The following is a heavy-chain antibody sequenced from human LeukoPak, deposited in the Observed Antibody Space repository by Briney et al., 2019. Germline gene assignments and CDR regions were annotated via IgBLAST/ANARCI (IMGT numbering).Heavy chain of an antibody. Sequence: ASVKVSCKASGYTFTSYDINWVRQATGQGLEWMGWMNPNSGNTGYAQKFQGRVAMTRNTSISTAYMELSSLRSGDTAVYYCARETYYYGSGNWFDPWGQGTLVTVSS. V-gene: IGHV1-8*01. CDR3: ARETYYYGSGNWFDP. J-gene: IGHJ5*02. D-gene: IGHD3-10*01. CDR2: MNPNSGNT. CDR1: GYTFTSYD.